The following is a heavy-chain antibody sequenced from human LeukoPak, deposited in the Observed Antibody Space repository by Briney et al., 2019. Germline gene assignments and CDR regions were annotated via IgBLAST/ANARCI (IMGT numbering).Heavy chain of an antibody. CDR3: AREQSGTRGWYTVDY. D-gene: IGHD6-19*01. CDR1: GFTFSTYA. CDR2: IRPDGDRT. J-gene: IGHJ4*02. Sequence: LPGGSLRLSCAASGFTFSTYAITWVRRGPGKGLEWVSAIRPDGDRTYYANSVRGRFTISRDNSKDTVYLQINGLRVEDTAVYYCAREQSGTRGWYTVDYWGQGTLVTVSS. V-gene: IGHV3-23*01.